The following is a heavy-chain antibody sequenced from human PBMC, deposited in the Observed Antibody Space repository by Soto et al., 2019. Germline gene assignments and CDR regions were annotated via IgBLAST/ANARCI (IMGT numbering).Heavy chain of an antibody. D-gene: IGHD3-3*01. CDR2: FDPEDGET. CDR1: GYTLTELS. V-gene: IGHV1-24*01. J-gene: IGHJ6*02. CDR3: ATVNNLRFLDGPPLSGYYYYYGMDV. Sequence: ASVKVSCKXSGYTLTELSMHWVRQAPGKGLEWMGGFDPEDGETIYAQKFQGRVTMTEDTSTDTAYMELSSLRSEDTAVYYCATVNNLRFLDGPPLSGYYYYYGMDVWGQGTTVTVSS.